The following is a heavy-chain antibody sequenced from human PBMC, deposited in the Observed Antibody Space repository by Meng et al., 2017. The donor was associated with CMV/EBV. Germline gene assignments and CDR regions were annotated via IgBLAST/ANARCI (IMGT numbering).Heavy chain of an antibody. Sequence: LRLQESGPGLMKPSQTLSLTCAVYVGSFSGYYWSWIRQPPGKGLEWIGEINHSGSNNYNPSLKSRVNISVDTYKNQFSLKLSSVTAADTAVYYCARGGNWFDPWGQGTLVTVSS. J-gene: IGHJ5*02. V-gene: IGHV4-34*09. CDR3: ARGGNWFDP. CDR1: VGSFSGYY. CDR2: INHSGSN.